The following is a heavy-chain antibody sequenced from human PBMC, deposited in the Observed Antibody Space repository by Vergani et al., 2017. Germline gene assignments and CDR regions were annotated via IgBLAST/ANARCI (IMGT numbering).Heavy chain of an antibody. CDR2: ISGSGGST. J-gene: IGHJ4*02. CDR3: AKEDAGGGLLDY. CDR1: GFTFDDYA. D-gene: IGHD2-15*01. Sequence: EVQLLESGGGLVQPGRSLRLSCAASGFTFDDYAMHWVRQAPGKGLEWVSGISGSGGSTYYADSVKGRFTISRDNSKNTLYLQMNSLRAEDTAVYYCAKEDAGGGLLDYWGQGTLVTVSS. V-gene: IGHV3-23*01.